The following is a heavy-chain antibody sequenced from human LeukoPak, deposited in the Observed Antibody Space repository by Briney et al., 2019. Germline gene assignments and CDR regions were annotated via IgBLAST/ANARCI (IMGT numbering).Heavy chain of an antibody. CDR2: ISGSGGST. D-gene: IGHD3-9*01. V-gene: IGHV3-23*01. CDR1: GFTFNTYA. Sequence: SGGSLRLSCAASGFTFNTYAMNWVRQAPGKGLEWVSTISGSGGSTWYADSVKGRFSISRDNFKNTLYLQMNSLRDEDTAVYYCARDPGYAIYYFDYWGQGALVTVSS. J-gene: IGHJ4*02. CDR3: ARDPGYAIYYFDY.